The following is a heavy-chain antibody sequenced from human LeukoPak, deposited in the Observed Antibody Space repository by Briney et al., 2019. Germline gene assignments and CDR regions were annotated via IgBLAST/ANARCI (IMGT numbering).Heavy chain of an antibody. Sequence: SSETLSLTCAVYGGSFSGYYWSWIRQPPGKGLEWIGEINHSGSTNYNPSLKSRVTISVDTSKNQFSLKLSSVTAADTAVYYCARASYSNYYYYGMDVWGQGTTVTVSS. J-gene: IGHJ6*02. D-gene: IGHD1-26*01. CDR2: INHSGST. CDR1: GGSFSGYY. CDR3: ARASYSNYYYYGMDV. V-gene: IGHV4-34*01.